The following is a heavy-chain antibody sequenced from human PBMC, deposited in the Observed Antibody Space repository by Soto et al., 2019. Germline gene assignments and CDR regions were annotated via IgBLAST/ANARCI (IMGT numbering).Heavy chain of an antibody. J-gene: IGHJ6*02. CDR1: GASMTGASMSSYY. V-gene: IGHV4-61*01. CDR2: IYYIGST. D-gene: IGHD3-16*01. CDR3: SRASMRGGNPASPYAMDV. Sequence: SETLSLTCTVSGASMTGASMSSYYWSWIRQPPGKGLEWIGYIYYIGSTDYNPSLKSRVTISVDTSNNQFSLKLNSVTSADTAVYYCSRASMRGGNPASPYAMDVWGQGTTVTVS.